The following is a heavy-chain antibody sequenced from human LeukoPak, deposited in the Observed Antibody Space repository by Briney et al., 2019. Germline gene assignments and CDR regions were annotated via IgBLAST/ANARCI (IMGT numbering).Heavy chain of an antibody. D-gene: IGHD4-17*01. J-gene: IGHJ4*02. CDR2: ISSSSSYI. Sequence: GGSLRLSCAASGFTFCSYSMNWVRQAPGKGLEWVSSISSSSSYIYYADSVKGRFTISRDNAKNSLYLQMNSLRAEDTAVYYCARDSDYGDYVIDYWGQGTLVTVSS. CDR3: ARDSDYGDYVIDY. CDR1: GFTFCSYS. V-gene: IGHV3-21*01.